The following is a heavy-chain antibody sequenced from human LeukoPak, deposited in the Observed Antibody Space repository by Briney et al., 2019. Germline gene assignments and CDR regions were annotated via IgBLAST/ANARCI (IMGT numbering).Heavy chain of an antibody. V-gene: IGHV3-33*01. Sequence: GGSLRLSCAASGFTFSSYGMHWVRQAPGKGLEWVAVIWYDGSNNYYADSVKGRFTISRDNSKNTLYLQMNSLRAEDTAVYYCAREGYYDRYYYYGMDVWGQGTTATVSS. CDR1: GFTFSSYG. CDR2: IWYDGSNN. D-gene: IGHD2/OR15-2a*01. J-gene: IGHJ6*02. CDR3: AREGYYDRYYYYGMDV.